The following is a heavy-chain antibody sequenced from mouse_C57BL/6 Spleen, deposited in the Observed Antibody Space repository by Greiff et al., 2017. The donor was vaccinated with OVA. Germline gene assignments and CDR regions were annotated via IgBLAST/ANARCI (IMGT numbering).Heavy chain of an antibody. V-gene: IGHV5-12*01. CDR3: ARLRDYDVGAMDY. CDR2: ISNGGGST. J-gene: IGHJ4*01. CDR1: GFTFSDYY. D-gene: IGHD2-4*01. Sequence: EVQRVESGGGLVQPGGSLKLSCAASGFTFSDYYMYWVRQTPEKRLEWVAYISNGGGSTYYPDTVKGRFTISRDNAKNTLYLQMSRLKSEDTAMYYCARLRDYDVGAMDYWGQGTSVTVSS.